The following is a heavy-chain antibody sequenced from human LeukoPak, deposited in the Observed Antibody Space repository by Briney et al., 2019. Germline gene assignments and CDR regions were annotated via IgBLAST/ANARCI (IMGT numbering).Heavy chain of an antibody. Sequence: PSETLSLTCAVYGGSFSGYYWSWIRQPPGKGLEWIGEINHSGSTNYNPSLKSRVTISVDTSKNQFSLKLSSVTAVDTAVYCCARGPVGGATYYDGDAFDIWGQGTMVTVSS. CDR3: ARGPVGGATYYDGDAFDI. CDR2: INHSGST. J-gene: IGHJ3*02. V-gene: IGHV4-34*01. CDR1: GGSFSGYY. D-gene: IGHD1-26*01.